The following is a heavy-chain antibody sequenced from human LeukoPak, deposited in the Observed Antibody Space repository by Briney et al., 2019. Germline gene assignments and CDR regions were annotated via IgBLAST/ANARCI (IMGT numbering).Heavy chain of an antibody. Sequence: SETLSLTCAVYGGSFSGYYWSWIRQPPGKGLEWIGEINHSGSTNYNPSLRSRVTISIDTSKNQFSLKLSSVTAADTAVYYCGGYYDRSGYDYFDYWGQGTLVTVSS. V-gene: IGHV4-34*01. CDR1: GGSFSGYY. CDR2: INHSGST. D-gene: IGHD3-22*01. CDR3: GGYYDRSGYDYFDY. J-gene: IGHJ4*02.